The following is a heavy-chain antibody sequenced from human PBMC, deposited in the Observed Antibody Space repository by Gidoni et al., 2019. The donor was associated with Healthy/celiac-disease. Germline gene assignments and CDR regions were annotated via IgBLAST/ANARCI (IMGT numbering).Heavy chain of an antibody. Sequence: VQLVESVGVVVQPERSLRLSCAASRFTFISYGMHWFRQAPGKGLEWVADISYDGSNKYYADPVKGGFTIFRDNYKNTLYLQMNSLRAEDTAVYYCAKDGENWYFDLWGRGTLVTVSS. V-gene: IGHV3-30*18. CDR1: RFTFISYG. CDR3: AKDGENWYFDL. CDR2: ISYDGSNK. J-gene: IGHJ2*01.